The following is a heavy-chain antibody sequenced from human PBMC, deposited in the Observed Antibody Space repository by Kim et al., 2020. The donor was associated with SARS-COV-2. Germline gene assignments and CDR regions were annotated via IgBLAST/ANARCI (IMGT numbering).Heavy chain of an antibody. D-gene: IGHD2-2*01. V-gene: IGHV3-33*05. Sequence: GGSLRLSCAASGFTFSSYGMHWVRQAPGKGLECVAVISYDGSNKYYADSVKGRFTISRDNSKNTLYLQMNSLRAEDTAVYYCARDRCSSTSCHYTTVYYYYGMDVSGQGTTVTVSS. J-gene: IGHJ6*02. CDR3: ARDRCSSTSCHYTTVYYYYGMDV. CDR2: ISYDGSNK. CDR1: GFTFSSYG.